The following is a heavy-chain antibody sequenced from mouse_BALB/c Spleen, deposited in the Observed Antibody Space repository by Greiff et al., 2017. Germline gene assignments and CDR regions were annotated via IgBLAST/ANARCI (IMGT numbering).Heavy chain of an antibody. V-gene: IGHV1-39*01. CDR2: INPYYGST. Sequence: VQLQQTGPELVKPGASVKISCKASGYSFTDYIMLWVKQSHGKSLEWIGNINPYYGSTSYNLKFKGKATLTVDKSSSTAYMQLNSLTSEDSAVYYCARAYYRYDRTFLYAMDYWGQGTSVTVSS. CDR3: ARAYYRYDRTFLYAMDY. CDR1: GYSFTDYI. D-gene: IGHD2-14*01. J-gene: IGHJ4*01.